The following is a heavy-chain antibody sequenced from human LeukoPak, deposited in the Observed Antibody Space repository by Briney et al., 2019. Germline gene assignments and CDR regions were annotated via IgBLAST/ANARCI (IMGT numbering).Heavy chain of an antibody. J-gene: IGHJ4*02. CDR3: AREGYYDSSGYYPGLFDY. Sequence: ASVKVSCKASGYTFTSYGISWVRQAPGQGLEWMGWISAYNGNTNYAQKLQGRVTMTTDTSTSTAYMELRSLRSDDTAVYYCAREGYYDSSGYYPGLFDYWGQGTLGTVSS. V-gene: IGHV1-18*01. D-gene: IGHD3-22*01. CDR1: GYTFTSYG. CDR2: ISAYNGNT.